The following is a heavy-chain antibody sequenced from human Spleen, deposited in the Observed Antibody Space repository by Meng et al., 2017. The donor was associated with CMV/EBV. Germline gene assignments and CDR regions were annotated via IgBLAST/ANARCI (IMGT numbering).Heavy chain of an antibody. Sequence: QLHPQESGPGLVKPSETLSLTCTVSGGSISSSDYYWSWIRQPPEKGLEWIGYIYYSGSTYYNPSLKSRITISVDTSKNQFSLKLSSVTAADTAVYFCASGPNYYDSSGTFDPWGQGTLVTVSS. CDR3: ASGPNYYDSSGTFDP. CDR2: IYYSGST. V-gene: IGHV4-30-4*08. J-gene: IGHJ5*02. D-gene: IGHD3-22*01. CDR1: GGSISSSDYY.